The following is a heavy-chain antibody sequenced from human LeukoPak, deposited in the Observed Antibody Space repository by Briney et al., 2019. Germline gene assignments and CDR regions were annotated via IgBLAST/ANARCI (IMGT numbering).Heavy chain of an antibody. Sequence: PGGSLRLSCAASGFTVSSNYMSWVRQAPGKGLEWVSVIYNDETTYYAASVKGRFTISRDTSKNILYLQMNGLGAEDTAVYYCVALYHFWGQGTLVTVSS. CDR1: GFTVSSNY. CDR2: IYNDETT. J-gene: IGHJ1*01. V-gene: IGHV3-66*01. D-gene: IGHD2-15*01. CDR3: VALYHF.